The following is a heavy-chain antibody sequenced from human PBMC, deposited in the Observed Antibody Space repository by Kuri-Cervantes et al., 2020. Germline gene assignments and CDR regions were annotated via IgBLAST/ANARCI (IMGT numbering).Heavy chain of an antibody. V-gene: IGHV1-18*01. CDR3: ARVTGRRVRSYFDY. CDR1: GYTFTSYG. J-gene: IGHJ4*02. D-gene: IGHD3-3*01. CDR2: ISAYNGNT. Sequence: ASVKVSCKASGYTFTSYGISWVRQAPGQGLEWMGWISAYNGNTNYAQKLQGRVTMTTDTSTSTAYMELRGLRSDDTAVYYCARVTGRRVRSYFDYLGQGTLVTVSS.